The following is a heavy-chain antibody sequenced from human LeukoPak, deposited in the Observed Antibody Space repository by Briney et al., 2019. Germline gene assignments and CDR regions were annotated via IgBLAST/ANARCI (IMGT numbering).Heavy chain of an antibody. CDR3: AKGYRTNGVCYPDY. Sequence: GGTLRLSCAASGFTFSSHAMSWVRQAPGQGLEWVSTISGSGGGTYYADSVKGRFTISRDNSKNTLYLQMNSLRVEDTAVYYCAKGYRTNGVCYPDYWGQGTLVTVSS. CDR2: ISGSGGGT. D-gene: IGHD2-8*01. J-gene: IGHJ4*02. V-gene: IGHV3-23*01. CDR1: GFTFSSHA.